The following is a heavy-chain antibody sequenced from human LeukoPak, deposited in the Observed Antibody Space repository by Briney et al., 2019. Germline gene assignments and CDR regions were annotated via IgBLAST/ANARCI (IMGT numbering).Heavy chain of an antibody. D-gene: IGHD3-16*02. Sequence: SVKVACKAYGGTFSSYAISWVRQAHGQGLEWMGGIIPIFGTANYAQKFQGRVTITADKSTSTAYMELSSLRSDDTAVYYCARGGYYDYVWGSYRFDYWGQGTLVTVSS. CDR3: ARGGYYDYVWGSYRFDY. CDR2: IIPIFGTA. V-gene: IGHV1-69*06. CDR1: GGTFSSYA. J-gene: IGHJ4*02.